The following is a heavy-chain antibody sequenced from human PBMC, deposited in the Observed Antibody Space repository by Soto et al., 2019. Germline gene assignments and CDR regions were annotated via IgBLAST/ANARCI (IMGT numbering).Heavy chain of an antibody. CDR3: ARVNGFYYYYGMDV. D-gene: IGHD6-25*01. V-gene: IGHV3-21*01. Sequence: KPGGSLRLSCAASGFTFSSYSMNWVRQAPGKGLEWVSSISSSSSYIYYADSVKGRFTISRDNAKNSLYLQMNSLRAEDTAVYYCARVNGFYYYYGMDVWRQGTTVTVSS. J-gene: IGHJ6*02. CDR2: ISSSSSYI. CDR1: GFTFSSYS.